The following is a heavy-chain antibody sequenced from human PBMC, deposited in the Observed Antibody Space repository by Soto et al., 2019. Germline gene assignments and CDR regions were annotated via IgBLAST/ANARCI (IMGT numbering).Heavy chain of an antibody. D-gene: IGHD5-12*01. V-gene: IGHV1-3*01. CDR2: INAGNGNT. CDR1: GYTFTSYA. Sequence: QVQLVQSGAEVKKPGASVKVSCKASGYTFTSYAMHWVRQAPGQRLEWMGSINAGNGNTKYSQKFQGGDTITRDTSASTAYMELSRLRSEETAVYYCARGGEGSGYDYLLDYWGQGTLVTVSS. J-gene: IGHJ4*02. CDR3: ARGGEGSGYDYLLDY.